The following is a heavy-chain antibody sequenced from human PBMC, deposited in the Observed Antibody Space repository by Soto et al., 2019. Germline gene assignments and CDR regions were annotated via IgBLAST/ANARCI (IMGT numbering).Heavy chain of an antibody. V-gene: IGHV3-30*03. J-gene: IGHJ6*02. CDR2: VSYEGNNK. CDR3: ARAGSTTCQPSSCHYYGMDV. D-gene: IGHD2-2*01. CDR1: GFNFNNYN. Sequence: QVQLVESGGGVVQPGRSLRLSCAASGFNFNNYNLHWVRQAPGKGLEWVAVVSYEGNNKYYGDSVKGRFTISKDESKTTVCLQMTNLRSEDTAKYYCARAGSTTCQPSSCHYYGMDVWGLGTTVTVSS.